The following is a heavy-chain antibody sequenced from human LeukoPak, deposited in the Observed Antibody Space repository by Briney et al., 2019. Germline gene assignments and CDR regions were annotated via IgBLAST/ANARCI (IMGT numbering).Heavy chain of an antibody. CDR3: ARGSFDSSGYYVFDY. D-gene: IGHD3-22*01. CDR2: IYNSGNT. CDR1: GASISTNY. J-gene: IGHJ4*02. Sequence: SETLSLTCSVSGASISTNYWSWIRQPAGKGLEWIGRIYNSGNTNYSPSLESRVTMSADTSKNHFSLGLTSVTAADTAVYYRARGSFDSSGYYVFDYWGQGRLVTVSS. V-gene: IGHV4-4*07.